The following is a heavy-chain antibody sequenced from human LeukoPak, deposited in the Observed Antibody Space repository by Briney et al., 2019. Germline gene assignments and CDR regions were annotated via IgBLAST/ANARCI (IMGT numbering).Heavy chain of an antibody. D-gene: IGHD3-16*01. J-gene: IGHJ3*02. CDR3: AREVVYAFDI. CDR2: IYYSGST. CDR1: GGSISSGGYY. V-gene: IGHV4-31*03. Sequence: SETLSLTCTVSGGSISSGGYYWSWIRQHPGKGLEWIGYIYYSGSTYYNPSLKSRVTISVDTSKNQFSLKLSSVTAADTAVYYCAREVVYAFDIWAQGTMVTVSS.